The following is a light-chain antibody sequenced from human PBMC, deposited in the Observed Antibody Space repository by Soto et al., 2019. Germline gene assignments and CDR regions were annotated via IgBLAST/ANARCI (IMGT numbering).Light chain of an antibody. J-gene: IGLJ3*02. V-gene: IGLV2-23*02. CDR2: EVS. CDR3: CSYAGSSRE. CDR1: SSDVGSYNL. Sequence: QSVLTQPASVSGSPGQSITISCTGTSSDVGSYNLVSWYQQHPGKTPKLMIYEVSKRPSGVSNRFSGSKSGNTASLTISGLQAEDEADYYCCSYAGSSREFGGGTKLTVL.